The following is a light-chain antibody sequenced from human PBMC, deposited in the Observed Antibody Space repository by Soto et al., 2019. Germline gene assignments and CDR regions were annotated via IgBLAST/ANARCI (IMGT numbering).Light chain of an antibody. CDR2: AAS. CDR3: QQLSYYPRT. CDR1: QDVSSY. Sequence: IQMTQYPSSLSAAVGDRVTITCRASQDVSSYLVWYQQKPGKAPELLIYAASTLQSGVPSRFSGSGSGTEFTLTINSLQPEDFATYYCQQLSYYPRTFGQGTKLEIK. J-gene: IGKJ2*01. V-gene: IGKV1-9*01.